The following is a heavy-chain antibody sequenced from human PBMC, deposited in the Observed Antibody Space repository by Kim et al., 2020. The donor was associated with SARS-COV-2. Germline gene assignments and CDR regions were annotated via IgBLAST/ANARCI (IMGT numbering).Heavy chain of an antibody. Sequence: SETLSLTCAVSGGSISSSYWWSWVRQPPGKGLAWIAEIYHSGSTNYNPSLTSRVSISLDKSNNQFSLRLSSVTAADTAVYYCASGRSGYRGMCGYWGQGTLVTVSS. D-gene: IGHD3-22*01. CDR1: GGSISSSYW. V-gene: IGHV4-4*02. J-gene: IGHJ4*02. CDR2: IYHSGST. CDR3: ASGRSGYRGMCGY.